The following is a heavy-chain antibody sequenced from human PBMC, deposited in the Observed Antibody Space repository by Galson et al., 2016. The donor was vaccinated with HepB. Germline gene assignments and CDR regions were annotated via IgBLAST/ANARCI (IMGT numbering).Heavy chain of an antibody. V-gene: IGHV3-23*01. CDR1: GFSFSNYA. J-gene: IGHJ4*02. D-gene: IGHD1/OR15-1a*01. CDR3: AKAEKWEHDF. Sequence: SLRLSCAASGFSFSNYAMTWVRQAPGKGLEWVSSISGSGGSTYYADSVKGRFTISRDNSKNALFLQMYGLRAEDTAVYHCAKAEKWEHDFWGQGTLVTVSS. CDR2: ISGSGGST.